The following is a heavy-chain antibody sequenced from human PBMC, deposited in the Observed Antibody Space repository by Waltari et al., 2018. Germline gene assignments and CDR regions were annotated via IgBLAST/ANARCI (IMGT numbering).Heavy chain of an antibody. CDR1: GGTLSSYA. CDR3: ARGFASMGVAAGTPFDY. V-gene: IGHV1-69*01. D-gene: IGHD6-13*01. CDR2: IIPIFGTA. J-gene: IGHJ4*02. Sequence: QVQLVQSGAEVKKPGSSVKVSCKASGGTLSSYAFSWVGQAPGQGLEWMGGIIPIFGTANYAQKFQGRVTITADESTSTAYMELSSLRSEDTAVYYCARGFASMGVAAGTPFDYWGQGTLVTVSS.